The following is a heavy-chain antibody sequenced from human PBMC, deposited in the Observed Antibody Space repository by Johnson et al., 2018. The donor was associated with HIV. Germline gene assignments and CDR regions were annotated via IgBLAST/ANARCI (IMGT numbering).Heavy chain of an antibody. CDR2: IRYDGSDK. D-gene: IGHD6-13*01. CDR1: GFTFSSYG. J-gene: IGHJ3*02. V-gene: IGHV3-30*02. Sequence: QVQLVESGGGVVQPGGSLRLSCAASGFTFSSYGMHWVRRTPGKGLEWVAFIRYDGSDKSYADSVKGRFTISRDNSKNTLHLQMNSLRAEDTAVYYCARDWEQQQPGAFDIWGQGTMVTVSS. CDR3: ARDWEQQQPGAFDI.